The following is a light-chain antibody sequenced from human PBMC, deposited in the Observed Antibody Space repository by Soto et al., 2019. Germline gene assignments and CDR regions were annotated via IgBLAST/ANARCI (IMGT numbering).Light chain of an antibody. J-gene: IGLJ1*01. CDR2: DVS. Sequence: QSALTQPASVSGSPGQSITISCTGTSSDVGGYNYVSWYQQHPGTAPKLMIYDVSNRPSGVSNRFSGSKSGNTASLTISGLQAEDEADDYCSSYTSSSTLYVFGTGTKLTVL. CDR3: SSYTSSSTLYV. V-gene: IGLV2-14*01. CDR1: SSDVGGYNY.